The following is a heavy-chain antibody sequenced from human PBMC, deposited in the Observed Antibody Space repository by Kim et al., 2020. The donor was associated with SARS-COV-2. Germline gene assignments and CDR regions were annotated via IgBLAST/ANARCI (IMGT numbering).Heavy chain of an antibody. V-gene: IGHV3-30*03. Sequence: GGSLRLSCAASGFTFSSYGMQWVRPAPGKGLEWVAGISYDGSNKYYADSVKGRFTLSRDNSKNTLYLQMNSLRAEDTAVYYCASNRNDYGSGSYILDYWGQGTLVTVSS. CDR2: ISYDGSNK. CDR3: ASNRNDYGSGSYILDY. D-gene: IGHD3-10*01. CDR1: GFTFSSYG. J-gene: IGHJ4*02.